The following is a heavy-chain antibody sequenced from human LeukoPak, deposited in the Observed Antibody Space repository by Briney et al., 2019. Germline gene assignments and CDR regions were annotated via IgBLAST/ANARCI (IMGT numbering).Heavy chain of an antibody. V-gene: IGHV1-69*06. Sequence: GASVKVSCKASGGTFSSYAISWVRQAPGQGLEWMGGIIPIFGTANYAQKFQGRVAITADKSTSTAYMELSSLRSEDTAVYYCARGVRQQLGRDPWGQGTLVTVSS. J-gene: IGHJ5*02. D-gene: IGHD6-13*01. CDR1: GGTFSSYA. CDR3: ARGVRQQLGRDP. CDR2: IIPIFGTA.